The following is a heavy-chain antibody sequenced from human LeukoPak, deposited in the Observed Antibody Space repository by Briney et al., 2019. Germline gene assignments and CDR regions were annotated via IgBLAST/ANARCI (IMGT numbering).Heavy chain of an antibody. Sequence: PSETLSLTCTVSGGSISSYYWSWIRQPPGKGLEWIGYIYYSGSTNYNPSLKSRVTISVDTSKNQFSLKLTSVTAADTAVYYCARDGRAGSLFAYWGQGTLVTVSS. D-gene: IGHD6-19*01. V-gene: IGHV4-59*01. CDR2: IYYSGST. CDR1: GGSISSYY. J-gene: IGHJ4*02. CDR3: ARDGRAGSLFAY.